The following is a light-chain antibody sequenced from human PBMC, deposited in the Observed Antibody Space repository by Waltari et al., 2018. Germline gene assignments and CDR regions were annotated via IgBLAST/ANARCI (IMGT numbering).Light chain of an antibody. CDR3: QQYNNWPLT. Sequence: DIVLTQSPDTLAVSAGARATLPCRTSRSVNSNLAWYQHKPGQAPRLLMYGASTRPTGIPASFSGSESGTEFTLTITSLQSEDFAVYYCQQYNNWPLTFGGGTKVEI. CDR1: RSVNSN. V-gene: IGKV3-15*01. J-gene: IGKJ4*01. CDR2: GAS.